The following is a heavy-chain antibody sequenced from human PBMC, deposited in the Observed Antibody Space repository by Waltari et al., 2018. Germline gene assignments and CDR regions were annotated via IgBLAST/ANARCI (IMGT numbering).Heavy chain of an antibody. CDR1: GFTVSSNY. CDR3: ARVATVVTYYYYYGMDV. J-gene: IGHJ6*02. V-gene: IGHV3-53*01. D-gene: IGHD4-17*01. Sequence: EVQLVESGGGLIQPGGSLRLSCAASGFTVSSNYMRWVRPAPGKGLEWFSVIYSGGSTYYADSVKGRFTISRDNSKNTLYLQMNSLRAEDTAVYYCARVATVVTYYYYYGMDVWGQGTTVTVSS. CDR2: IYSGGST.